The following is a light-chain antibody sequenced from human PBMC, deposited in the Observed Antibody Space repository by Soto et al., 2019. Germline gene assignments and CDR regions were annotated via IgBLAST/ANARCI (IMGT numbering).Light chain of an antibody. Sequence: QSVLTQPPSVSGAPGQRVTISCTGSSSNIGAGYDVHWYQRLPGTAPKLLIYGNSNRPSGVPDRFSGSKSGTSASLAITGLQAEDEADYYCQSYDSSRRVFGGGTKLTVL. CDR1: SSNIGAGYD. CDR2: GNS. J-gene: IGLJ2*01. V-gene: IGLV1-40*01. CDR3: QSYDSSRRV.